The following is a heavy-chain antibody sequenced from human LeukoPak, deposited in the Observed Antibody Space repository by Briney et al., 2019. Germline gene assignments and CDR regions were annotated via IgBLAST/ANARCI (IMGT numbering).Heavy chain of an antibody. Sequence: ASVTVSCKVSGYTRTELSMHWVRQATGKGLGWRGGFDPEDGETIYAQKFQGRVTMTEDTSTDTAYMELSSLRSEDTAVYYCATAPNWNDAPFDYWGQGTLVTVSS. CDR2: FDPEDGET. D-gene: IGHD1-20*01. J-gene: IGHJ4*02. CDR1: GYTRTELS. V-gene: IGHV1-24*01. CDR3: ATAPNWNDAPFDY.